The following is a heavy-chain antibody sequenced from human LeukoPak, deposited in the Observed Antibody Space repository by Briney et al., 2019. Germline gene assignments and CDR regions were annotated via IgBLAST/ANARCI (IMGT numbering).Heavy chain of an antibody. CDR3: ASDRRDITVTLDY. D-gene: IGHD1-20*01. Sequence: PGGSLRLSCAASGFTFSSYAMSWVRQAPGKGLEWVSAISGSGGSTYYADSVKGRFTISRDNSKNTLYLQMNSLRDEDTAVYYCASDRRDITVTLDYWGQGTLVTVSS. CDR1: GFTFSSYA. J-gene: IGHJ4*02. V-gene: IGHV3-23*01. CDR2: ISGSGGST.